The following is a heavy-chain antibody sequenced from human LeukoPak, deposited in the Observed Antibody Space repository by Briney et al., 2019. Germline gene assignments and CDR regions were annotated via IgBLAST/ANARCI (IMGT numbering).Heavy chain of an antibody. CDR1: GYTFTSFD. V-gene: IGHV1-8*01. CDR3: ARAGRQQLVRDWFDP. CDR2: MNPNSGNT. J-gene: IGHJ5*02. D-gene: IGHD6-13*01. Sequence: ASVKVSCKASGYTFTSFDKNWVRQATGQGLEWMGWMNPNSGNTGYAQKFQGRVTMTRNTSISTAYMELSSLRSEDTAVYYCARAGRQQLVRDWFDPWGQGTLVTVSS.